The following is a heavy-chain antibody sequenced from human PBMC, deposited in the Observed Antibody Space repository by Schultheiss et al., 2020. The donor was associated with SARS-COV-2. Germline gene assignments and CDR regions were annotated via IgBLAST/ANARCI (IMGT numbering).Heavy chain of an antibody. CDR3: ARDGYSGYESFDY. J-gene: IGHJ4*02. D-gene: IGHD5-12*01. CDR2: INPNSGGT. Sequence: KVSCKASGYTFTGYYMHWVRQAPGQGLEWMGWINPNSGGTNYAQKFQGWVTMTRDTSASTAYMELSSLRSEDTAVYYCARDGYSGYESFDYWGQGTLVTVSS. V-gene: IGHV1-2*04. CDR1: GYTFTGYY.